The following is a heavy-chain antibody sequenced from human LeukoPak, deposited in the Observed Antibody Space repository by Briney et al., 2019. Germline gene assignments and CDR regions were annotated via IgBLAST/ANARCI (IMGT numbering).Heavy chain of an antibody. CDR1: GFTFSSYA. CDR2: ISYDGSNK. D-gene: IGHD3-3*01. V-gene: IGHV3-30-3*01. Sequence: GRSLRLSCAASGFTFSSYAMHWVRQAPGKGLEWVAVISYDGSNKYYADSVKGRFTISRDNSKNTLYLQMNSLRAEDTAVYYCAVDLRSDYWGQGTLVTVSS. J-gene: IGHJ4*02. CDR3: AVDLRSDY.